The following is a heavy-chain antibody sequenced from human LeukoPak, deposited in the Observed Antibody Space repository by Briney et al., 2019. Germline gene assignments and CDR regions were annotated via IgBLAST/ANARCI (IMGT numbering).Heavy chain of an antibody. CDR3: ARETYDFWSGYWGTDAFDI. D-gene: IGHD3-3*01. CDR2: INSDGSST. CDR1: GFTFSSYW. Sequence: GGSLRLSCAASGFTFSSYWMHWVRQAPGKGLVWVSRINSDGSSTSYADSVKGRFTISRDNAKNTLYLQMNSLRAEDTAVYYCARETYDFWSGYWGTDAFDIWGQGTMVTVSS. J-gene: IGHJ3*02. V-gene: IGHV3-74*01.